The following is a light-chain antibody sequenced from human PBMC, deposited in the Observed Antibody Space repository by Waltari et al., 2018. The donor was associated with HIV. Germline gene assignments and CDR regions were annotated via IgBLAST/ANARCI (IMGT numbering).Light chain of an antibody. J-gene: IGLJ3*02. V-gene: IGLV3-25*03. CDR3: HSADISGTHRV. CDR2: KDS. CDR1: ALPKQY. Sequence: SYELTQPPSVSVSPGQTARITCSGDALPKQYAHWYQQKPGQAPVVVIYKDSERPSRSPERFSGSSSGTTVTLTISGVQAEDEADYYCHSADISGTHRVFGGGTKLTVL.